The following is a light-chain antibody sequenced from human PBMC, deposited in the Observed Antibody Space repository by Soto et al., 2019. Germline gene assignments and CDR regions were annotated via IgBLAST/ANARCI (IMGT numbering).Light chain of an antibody. CDR2: KAS. V-gene: IGKV1-5*03. CDR3: QQYNSSPLT. Sequence: DIQMTQSPSTLSASVGDRVTITCRASQNINSWLAWYHQKPGKAPKLLIHKASSLESGVPSWFSGSGSGTEFTLTISSLQPDDFATYYCQQYNSSPLTFGGGTKVEIK. J-gene: IGKJ4*01. CDR1: QNINSW.